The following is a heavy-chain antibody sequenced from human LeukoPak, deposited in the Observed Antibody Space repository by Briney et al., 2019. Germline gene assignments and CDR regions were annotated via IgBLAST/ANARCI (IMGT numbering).Heavy chain of an antibody. D-gene: IGHD6-19*01. CDR2: IIPIFGTA. Sequence: SVKVSCKASGYTFTGYYMHWVRQAPGQGLEWMGGIIPIFGTANYAQKFQGRVTITADESTSTAYMELSSLRSEDTAVYYCTIGYSSGWYEFWLDLWGRGTLVTVSS. CDR1: GYTFTGYY. V-gene: IGHV1-69*13. CDR3: TIGYSSGWYEFWLDL. J-gene: IGHJ2*01.